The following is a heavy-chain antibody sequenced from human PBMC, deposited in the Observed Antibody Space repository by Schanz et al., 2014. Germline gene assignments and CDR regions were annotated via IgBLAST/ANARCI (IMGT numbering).Heavy chain of an antibody. CDR2: IIPNLGSA. CDR1: GDTLSSYG. J-gene: IGHJ5*02. V-gene: IGHV1-69*04. CDR3: ARGNTIFGVVILGWLDP. Sequence: QVQLVQSGAAVKKPGSSVTVSCKASGDTLSSYGIIWVRQAPGQGLEWMGRIIPNLGSANYAQKFQGRVTITADKSTSTVYMELSSLRSEDTAIYYCARGNTIFGVVILGWLDPWGQGTLVTVSS. D-gene: IGHD3-3*01.